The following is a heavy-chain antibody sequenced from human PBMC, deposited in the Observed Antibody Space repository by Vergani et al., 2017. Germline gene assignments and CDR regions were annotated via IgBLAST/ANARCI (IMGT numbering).Heavy chain of an antibody. CDR2: INPSGGST. J-gene: IGHJ6*02. D-gene: IGHD5-24*01. V-gene: IGHV1-46*01. CDR3: ARVFRRDGYNPGYYYYYGMDV. Sequence: QVQLVQSGAEVKKPGASVKVSCKASGYTFTSYYMHWVRQAPGQGLEWMGIINPSGGSTSYAQKFQGRVTMTRDTSTSTVYMELSSLRSEDTAVYYCARVFRRDGYNPGYYYYYGMDVWGQGTTVTVSS. CDR1: GYTFTSYY.